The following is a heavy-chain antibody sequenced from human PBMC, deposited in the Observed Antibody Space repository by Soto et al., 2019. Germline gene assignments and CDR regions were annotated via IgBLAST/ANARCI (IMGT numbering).Heavy chain of an antibody. CDR1: GYTFTSYG. Sequence: VASVKVSCKASGYTFTSYGISWVRQAPGQGLEWMGWISAYNGNTNYAQKLQGRVTMTTDTSTSTAYMELRSLRSDDTAVYYCARERGLLLWFGELWDDYYYYGMDVWGQGTTVTVSS. CDR3: ARERGLLLWFGELWDDYYYYGMDV. V-gene: IGHV1-18*01. D-gene: IGHD3-10*01. CDR2: ISAYNGNT. J-gene: IGHJ6*02.